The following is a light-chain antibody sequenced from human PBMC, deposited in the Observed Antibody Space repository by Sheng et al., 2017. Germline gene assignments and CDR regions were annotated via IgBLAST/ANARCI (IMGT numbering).Light chain of an antibody. CDR1: QSVPTRY. J-gene: IGKJ3*01. Sequence: EIVLTQSPGTLSLSPGERATLSCRASQSVPTRYLAWYQQRPGQAPRLLIYGASLRATGIPDRFSGSGSGTDFTLTISRLEPEDFAVYYCQQYDDPLSFGPGTKVDMK. V-gene: IGKV3-20*01. CDR3: QQYDDPLS. CDR2: GAS.